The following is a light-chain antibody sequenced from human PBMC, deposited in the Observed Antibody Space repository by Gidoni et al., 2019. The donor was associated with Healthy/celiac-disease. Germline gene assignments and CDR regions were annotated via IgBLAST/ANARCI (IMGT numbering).Light chain of an antibody. CDR2: LGS. J-gene: IGKJ4*01. CDR1: QSLLHSNGYNY. V-gene: IGKV2-28*01. CDR3: MQALQTPLT. Sequence: DTVMTQSPLSLPVTPGEPASISCRSSQSLLHSNGYNYLDWYLQKPGQSPQLLIYLGSNRASGVPDRFSGSGSGTDFTLKISRVEAEDVGVYYCMQALQTPLTFXGXTKVEIK.